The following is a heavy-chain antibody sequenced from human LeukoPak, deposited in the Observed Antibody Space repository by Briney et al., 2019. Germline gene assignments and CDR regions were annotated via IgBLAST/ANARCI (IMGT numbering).Heavy chain of an antibody. D-gene: IGHD5-12*01. CDR1: GFTFSDYY. Sequence: GGSLRLSCAASGFTFSDYYMSWILQAPGKGLEWLSYISDGTTIQYADSVEGRFTTSRDNAKNSLYLQMNSLRAEDTAVYYCARDRGGVDIVATTPYYFDYWGQGTLVTVSS. J-gene: IGHJ4*02. CDR2: ISDGTTI. V-gene: IGHV3-11*01. CDR3: ARDRGGVDIVATTPYYFDY.